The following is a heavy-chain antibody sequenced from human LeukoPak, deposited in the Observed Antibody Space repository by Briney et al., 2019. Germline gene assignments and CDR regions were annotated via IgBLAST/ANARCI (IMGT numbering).Heavy chain of an antibody. J-gene: IGHJ6*02. Sequence: SETLSLTCTVSGGSISRSSYYWGWIRQPPGKGLEWIGSIYYSGSTYYNPSLKSRVTISVDTSKNQFSLKLSSVTAADTAVYYCARMDSSSWYGDYYYGMDVWGQGTTVTVSS. CDR2: IYYSGST. D-gene: IGHD6-13*01. CDR1: GGSISRSSYY. CDR3: ARMDSSSWYGDYYYGMDV. V-gene: IGHV4-39*01.